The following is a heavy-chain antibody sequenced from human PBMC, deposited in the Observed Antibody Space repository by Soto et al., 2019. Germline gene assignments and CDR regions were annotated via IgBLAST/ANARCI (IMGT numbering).Heavy chain of an antibody. D-gene: IGHD2-15*01. J-gene: IGHJ5*02. CDR2: INAGNGNT. V-gene: IGHV1-3*05. Sequence: QVQLVQSGAEEKKPGASVKVSCKASGYTFTSYAMHWVRQAPGQRLEWMGWINAGNGNTKYSQKFQGRATITRDTSASTAYMELSSLRSEDTAVYYCARSPRYCSGGSCFNWFDPWGQGTLVTVSS. CDR3: ARSPRYCSGGSCFNWFDP. CDR1: GYTFTSYA.